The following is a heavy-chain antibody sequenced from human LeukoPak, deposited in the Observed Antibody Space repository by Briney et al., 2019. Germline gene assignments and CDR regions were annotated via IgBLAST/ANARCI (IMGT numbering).Heavy chain of an antibody. D-gene: IGHD1-26*01. CDR1: GFTFSSSA. CDR3: TTDAGATTLFDY. CDR2: IKSKTDGGTT. V-gene: IGHV3-15*01. Sequence: GGSLRLSCAASGFTFSSSAMSWVRQAPGKGLEWVGRIKSKTDGGTTDYAAPVKGRFTISRDDSKNTLYLQMNSLKTGDTAVYYCTTDAGATTLFDYWGQGTLVTVSS. J-gene: IGHJ4*02.